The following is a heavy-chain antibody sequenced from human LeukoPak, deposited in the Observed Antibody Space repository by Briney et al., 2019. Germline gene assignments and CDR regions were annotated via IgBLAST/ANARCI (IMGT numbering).Heavy chain of an antibody. D-gene: IGHD1-14*01. Sequence: GGSLRLSCAASGFTFSSYAMSWLRQAPGKGLEWVSVISSSGGSTYYADSVKGRFTISRDNSKNMLFLQLNSLRADDTAVYYCAKVLAEPPNWFDPWGQGALVTVSS. V-gene: IGHV3-23*01. CDR3: AKVLAEPPNWFDP. CDR1: GFTFSSYA. CDR2: ISSSGGST. J-gene: IGHJ5*02.